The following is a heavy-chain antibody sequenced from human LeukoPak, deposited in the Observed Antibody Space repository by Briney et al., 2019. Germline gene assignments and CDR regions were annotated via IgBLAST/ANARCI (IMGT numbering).Heavy chain of an antibody. CDR2: IYYSGST. Sequence: SQTLSLTCTVSGGSISSSSYYWGWIRQPPGKGLEWIGSIYYSGSTYYNPSLKSRVTISVDTSKNQFSLKLSSVTAADTAVYYCARRVSGSYYRDDYWGQGTLVTVSS. CDR1: GGSISSSSYY. D-gene: IGHD1-26*01. CDR3: ARRVSGSYYRDDY. J-gene: IGHJ4*02. V-gene: IGHV4-39*01.